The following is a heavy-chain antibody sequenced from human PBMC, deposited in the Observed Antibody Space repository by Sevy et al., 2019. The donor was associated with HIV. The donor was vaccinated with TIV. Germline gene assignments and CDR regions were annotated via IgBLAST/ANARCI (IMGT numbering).Heavy chain of an antibody. J-gene: IGHJ4*02. CDR2: IRSKANSYAT. CDR1: GFTFSGSA. D-gene: IGHD2-2*01. Sequence: GGSLRLSCAASGFTFSGSAMHWVRQASGKGLEWVGRIRSKANSYATAYAASVKGRFTISRDDSKNTAYLQMNSLKTEDTAVYYCTRHEGHCSSTSCSPFDYWGQGTLVTVSS. V-gene: IGHV3-73*01. CDR3: TRHEGHCSSTSCSPFDY.